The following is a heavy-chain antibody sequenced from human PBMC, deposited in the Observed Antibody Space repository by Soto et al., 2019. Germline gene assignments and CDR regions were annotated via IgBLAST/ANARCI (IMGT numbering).Heavy chain of an antibody. D-gene: IGHD2-2*01. CDR2: VYYSGNT. J-gene: IGHJ5*02. V-gene: IGHV4-59*01. Sequence: SETLSLTCTISGGSISNYYWTWIRQTPGKGLEWIGYVYYSGNTNYNPSLKSRVTISVDTSKNQFSLRLTSMTAADTAVYYCARGDVVVPAAWFDPWGQGSLVTVSS. CDR3: ARGDVVVPAAWFDP. CDR1: GGSISNYY.